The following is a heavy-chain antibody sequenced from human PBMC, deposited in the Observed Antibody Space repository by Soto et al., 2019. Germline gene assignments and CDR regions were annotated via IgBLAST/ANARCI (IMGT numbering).Heavy chain of an antibody. D-gene: IGHD3-3*01. CDR2: IYYNGRT. CDR3: ARDGSGYDFWSGPYFFDY. Sequence: SETLSLTCTVSGGSISTYYWIWIRQPPGKGLEWIGYIYYNGRTNYNPSLESRVTISLDTSKSQFSLKLSSVSAADTAVYYCARDGSGYDFWSGPYFFDYWGRGTLVTVSS. J-gene: IGHJ4*02. CDR1: GGSISTYY. V-gene: IGHV4-59*01.